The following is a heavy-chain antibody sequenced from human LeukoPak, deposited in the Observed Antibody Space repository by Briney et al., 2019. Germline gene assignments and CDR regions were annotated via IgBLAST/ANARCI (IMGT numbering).Heavy chain of an antibody. CDR3: ARGPNHYYYMDL. J-gene: IGHJ6*03. V-gene: IGHV1-2*02. CDR1: GYSFTGYY. Sequence: ASVKVSCKASGYSFTGYYIHWVRQAPGQGLEWMGWINPDGDVTKSAQKFQGRVTMTTDKSINTVFMELSGLTSDDTALYYCARGPNHYYYMDLWGKGTTVSVSS. D-gene: IGHD2-8*01. CDR2: INPDGDVT.